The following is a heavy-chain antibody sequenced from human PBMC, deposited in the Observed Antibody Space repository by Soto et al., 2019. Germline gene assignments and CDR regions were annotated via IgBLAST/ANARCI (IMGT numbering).Heavy chain of an antibody. CDR3: ARAHYGDYGYGMDV. CDR2: IYHSGTT. J-gene: IGHJ6*02. CDR1: GGSISSGGYS. D-gene: IGHD4-17*01. V-gene: IGHV4-30-2*01. Sequence: PSETLSLTCAVSGGSISSGGYSWSWIRQPPGKGLEWIGYIYHSGTTYYNPSLKSRVTISVDGSKNQFSLKLSSVTAAGTAVYYCARAHYGDYGYGMDVWGQGTTVTVSS.